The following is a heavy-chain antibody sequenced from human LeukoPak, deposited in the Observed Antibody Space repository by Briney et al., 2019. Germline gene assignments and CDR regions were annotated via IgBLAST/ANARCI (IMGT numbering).Heavy chain of an antibody. Sequence: ASVKVSCTASGYTFTSYGISWVRQAPGQGLEWMGWISAYNGNTNYAQKLQGRVTMTTDTSTSTAYMELRSLRSDDTAVYYCARGEEVDGYYYDSSGYYYGYWGQGTLVTVSS. CDR2: ISAYNGNT. CDR3: ARGEEVDGYYYDSSGYYYGY. J-gene: IGHJ4*02. D-gene: IGHD3-22*01. V-gene: IGHV1-18*01. CDR1: GYTFTSYG.